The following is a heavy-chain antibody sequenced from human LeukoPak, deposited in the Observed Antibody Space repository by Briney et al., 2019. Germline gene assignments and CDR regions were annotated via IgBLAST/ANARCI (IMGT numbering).Heavy chain of an antibody. CDR1: GFTVSSYY. Sequence: GGSLRLSCPASGFTVSSYYMNWVRQAPGKGLEWVSVSGGSTYYADSVKGRFTISRDNSKNTLYLQMNSLRAEDTAVYYCARDWGCTDTRCYLGMDVWGQGTTVTVSS. CDR3: ARDWGCTDTRCYLGMDV. V-gene: IGHV3-66*01. CDR2: SGGST. D-gene: IGHD2-2*01. J-gene: IGHJ6*02.